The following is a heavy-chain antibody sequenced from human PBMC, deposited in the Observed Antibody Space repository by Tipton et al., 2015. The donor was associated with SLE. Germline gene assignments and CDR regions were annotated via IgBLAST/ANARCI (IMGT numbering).Heavy chain of an antibody. CDR3: ARDPAHSIAAALDY. CDR2: IKQDGSEK. J-gene: IGHJ4*02. CDR1: GFTFSSYW. Sequence: GSLRLSCAASGFTFSSYWMSWVRQAPGKGLEWVANIKQDGSEKYYVDSVKGRFTISRDNAKNSLYLQMNSLRAEDTAVYYCARDPAHSIAAALDYWGQGTLVTVSS. D-gene: IGHD6-13*01. V-gene: IGHV3-7*01.